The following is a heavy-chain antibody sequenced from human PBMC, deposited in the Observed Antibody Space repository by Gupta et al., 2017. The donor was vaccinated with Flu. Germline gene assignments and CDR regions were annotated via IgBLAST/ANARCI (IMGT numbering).Heavy chain of an antibody. CDR1: GYTLPGYY. CDR3: ASVLTRIVVAPPGY. V-gene: IGHV1-2*02. CDR2: HTPNSGGT. J-gene: IGHJ4*02. Sequence: QVQLVQSGAEVKKPGASVKVPCQASGYTLPGYYMHWVRQAPGQGLEWMGWHTPNSGGTNYAQKLQGRVTMTRDTSISTAYRELSRMRSDDTAVYYCASVLTRIVVAPPGYRGQGTLVTVSS. D-gene: IGHD3-22*01.